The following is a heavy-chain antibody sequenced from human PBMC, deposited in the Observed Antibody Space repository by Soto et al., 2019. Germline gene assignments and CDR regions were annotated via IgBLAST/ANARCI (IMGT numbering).Heavy chain of an antibody. Sequence: PSETLSLTCTVSGGSISSSSYYWGWIRQPPGKGLEWIGSIYYSGSTYYNPSLKSRVTISVDTSKNQFSLKLSSVTAADTAVYYCARTLDYDYIWGSYRPPPAFDIWGQGTMVTVSS. J-gene: IGHJ3*02. V-gene: IGHV4-39*01. CDR2: IYYSGST. CDR3: ARTLDYDYIWGSYRPPPAFDI. CDR1: GGSISSSSYY. D-gene: IGHD3-16*02.